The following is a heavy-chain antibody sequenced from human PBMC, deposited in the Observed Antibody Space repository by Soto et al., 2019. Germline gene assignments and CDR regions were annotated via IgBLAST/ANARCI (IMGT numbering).Heavy chain of an antibody. V-gene: IGHV4-31*03. CDR1: GGSISSGGYY. CDR3: ATMGTPATGLYFFDY. CDR2: IYYSGST. D-gene: IGHD2-15*01. J-gene: IGHJ4*02. Sequence: SETLSLTCTVSGGSISSGGYYWSWIRQHPGKGLEWIGYIYYSGSTYYNPSLKSRVTISVDTSKSQFSLNLSFVTAADTSVYYCATMGTPATGLYFFDYWGQGSLVTVSS.